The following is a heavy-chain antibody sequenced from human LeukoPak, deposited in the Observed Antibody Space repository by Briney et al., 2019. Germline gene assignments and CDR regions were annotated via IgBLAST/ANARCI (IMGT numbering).Heavy chain of an antibody. CDR1: GFTFDDYG. D-gene: IGHD3-22*01. Sequence: GGSLRLSCAASGFTFDDYGMSWVRQAPGKGLEWVSGINWNGGSTGYADSVKGRFTISRDNAKNSLYLQMNSLRAEDTALYHCARDLKYYYNSSGSPGYGMDVWGQGTTVTVSS. V-gene: IGHV3-20*01. J-gene: IGHJ6*02. CDR3: ARDLKYYYNSSGSPGYGMDV. CDR2: INWNGGST.